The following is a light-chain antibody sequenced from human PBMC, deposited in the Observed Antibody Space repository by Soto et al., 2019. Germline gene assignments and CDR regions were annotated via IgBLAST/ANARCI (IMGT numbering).Light chain of an antibody. CDR3: QTRSNWVT. CDR1: QSISSY. CDR2: DAS. V-gene: IGKV3-11*01. Sequence: TQSPSSLSASVGDRVTITCRASQSISSYFNWYQQKPGQAPRLLIYDASNRATGIPARFSGSGSGTDFTLTISSLEPEDFAVFFCQTRSNWVTSVQGT. J-gene: IGKJ5*01.